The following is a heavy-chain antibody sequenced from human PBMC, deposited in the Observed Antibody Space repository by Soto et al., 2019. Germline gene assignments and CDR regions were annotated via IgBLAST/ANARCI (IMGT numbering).Heavy chain of an antibody. CDR1: GGSLSSYP. V-gene: IGHV1-69*02. D-gene: IGHD1-26*01. CDR2: IIPIVGLT. Sequence: QVQLLQSGSEVKKPGSSVKVSCRASGGSLSSYPVTWVRQAPGQGLEWMGRIIPIVGLTNYAQKFQGRVTIPVDKSTSTAYMELSSLRSDDTAVYYCARPPGGHDAGGNYMDVWGKGTTVIVSS. J-gene: IGHJ6*03. CDR3: ARPPGGHDAGGNYMDV.